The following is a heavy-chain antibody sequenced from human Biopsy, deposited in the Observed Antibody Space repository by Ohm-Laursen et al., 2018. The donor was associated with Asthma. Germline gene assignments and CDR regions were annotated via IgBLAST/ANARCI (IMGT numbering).Heavy chain of an antibody. V-gene: IGHV3-11*04. J-gene: IGHJ4*02. D-gene: IGHD6-19*01. Sequence: SLRLSCAASGFSFSDYYMTWMRQAPGKGLEWVSSISSSGSTKYHADSVKGRFTISRDNSKNTLSLQMNSLTAEDTAVYYCAREGVAGTHIEDWGQGTLVTVSS. CDR3: AREGVAGTHIED. CDR2: ISSSGSTK. CDR1: GFSFSDYY.